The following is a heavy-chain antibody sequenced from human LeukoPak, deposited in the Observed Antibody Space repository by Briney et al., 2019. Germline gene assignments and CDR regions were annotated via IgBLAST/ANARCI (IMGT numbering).Heavy chain of an antibody. J-gene: IGHJ6*02. V-gene: IGHV3-33*01. D-gene: IGHD3-10*02. Sequence: GGSLRLSCAASGFTFSSYGTHWVRQAPGRGLEWVAVIWYDGSNKYYADSVKGRCTISRDNSKNTLYLQMNSLRAEDTAVYYCARDPGMVGGSRYYSYYGMDVWGQGTTVPVSS. CDR2: IWYDGSNK. CDR3: ARDPGMVGGSRYYSYYGMDV. CDR1: GFTFSSYG.